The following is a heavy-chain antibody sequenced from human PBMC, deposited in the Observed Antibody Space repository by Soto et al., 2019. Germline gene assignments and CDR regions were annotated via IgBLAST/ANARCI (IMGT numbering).Heavy chain of an antibody. CDR1: GFTFSSYG. CDR2: IWYDGSNK. D-gene: IGHD3-10*01. CDR3: ARVRRWFGESDAFDI. J-gene: IGHJ3*02. Sequence: PGGSLRLSCAASGFTFSSYGMHCVRQAPGKGLEWVAVIWYDGSNKYYADSVKGRFTISRDNSKNTLYLQMNSLRAEDTAVYYCARVRRWFGESDAFDIWGQGTMVTVSS. V-gene: IGHV3-33*01.